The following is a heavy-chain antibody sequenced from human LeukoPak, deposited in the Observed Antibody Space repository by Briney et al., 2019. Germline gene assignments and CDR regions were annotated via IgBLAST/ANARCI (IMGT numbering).Heavy chain of an antibody. J-gene: IGHJ6*02. D-gene: IGHD6-19*01. CDR2: INPSGGST. Sequence: ASVKVSCKASGYTFTSYYMHWVRQAPGQGLEWMGIINPSGGSTSYAQKFQGRVTMTRDTSTSTVYMELSSLRSEDTAVYYCARGDRSGWYDDYYYYYGMDVWGQGTTVTVSS. CDR3: ARGDRSGWYDDYYYYYGMDV. CDR1: GYTFTSYY. V-gene: IGHV1-46*01.